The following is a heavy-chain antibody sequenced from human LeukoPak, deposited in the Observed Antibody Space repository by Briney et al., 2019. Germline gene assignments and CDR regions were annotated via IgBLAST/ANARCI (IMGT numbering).Heavy chain of an antibody. J-gene: IGHJ4*02. CDR1: GGSISSYY. D-gene: IGHD2-15*01. CDR2: IYYSGST. V-gene: IGHV4-59*01. Sequence: PSETLSLTCTVSGGSISSYYWSWIRQPPGKGLDWIGYIYYSGSTNYNPSLKSRVTISVDTSKNQFSLKLSSVTAADTAVYYCAREYCSGGSCHFDYWGQGTLVTVSS. CDR3: AREYCSGGSCHFDY.